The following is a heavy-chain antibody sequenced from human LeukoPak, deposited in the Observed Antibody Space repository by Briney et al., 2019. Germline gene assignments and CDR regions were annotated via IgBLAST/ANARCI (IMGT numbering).Heavy chain of an antibody. J-gene: IGHJ4*02. V-gene: IGHV4-59*01. CDR1: GGSISSYY. D-gene: IGHD5-18*01. Sequence: SETLSLTCTVPGGSISSYYWSWIRQPPGKGLEWIGYIYYSGSTNYNPSLKSRVTISVDTSKNQFSLKLSSVTAADTAVYYCASGVGSAMVTGYFDYWGQGTLVTVSS. CDR3: ASGVGSAMVTGYFDY. CDR2: IYYSGST.